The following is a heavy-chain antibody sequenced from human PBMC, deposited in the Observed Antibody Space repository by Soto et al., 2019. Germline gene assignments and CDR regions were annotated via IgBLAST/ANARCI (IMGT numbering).Heavy chain of an antibody. J-gene: IGHJ5*01. CDR1: GGSISSGDYY. V-gene: IGHV4-30-4*01. CDR3: ATHYSCWYGSGSGWFDS. D-gene: IGHD3-10*01. CDR2: IYYSGST. Sequence: PSETLSLTCTVSGGSISSGDYYWSWIRQPPGKGLEWIGYIYYSGSTYYNPSLKSRVTISVDTSKNQFSLKLSSVTAADTAVYYCATHYSCWYGSGSGWFDSWGQGTLVTVSS.